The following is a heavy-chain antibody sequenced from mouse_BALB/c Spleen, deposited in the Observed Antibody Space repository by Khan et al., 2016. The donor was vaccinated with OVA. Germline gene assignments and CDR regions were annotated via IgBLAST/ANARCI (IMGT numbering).Heavy chain of an antibody. CDR1: GFPITSGYY. V-gene: IGHV12-3*02. Sequence: KLEVSGPGLVKPSQSLFLACSITGFPITSGYYWIWIRQSPGKPLEWMGYITHSGETFYNPSLQSPISITRETSKNQFFLQLNSVTTEDPAMYYCAGDIYGYWYFEVWGAGTTVTVSS. D-gene: IGHD1-1*02. CDR3: AGDIYGYWYFEV. CDR2: ITHSGET. J-gene: IGHJ1*01.